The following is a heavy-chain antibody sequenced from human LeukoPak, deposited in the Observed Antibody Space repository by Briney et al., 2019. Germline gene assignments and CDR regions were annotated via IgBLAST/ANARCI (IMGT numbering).Heavy chain of an antibody. CDR1: GYSISSGYY. CDR3: ASFYCSGGSCYQYYYYYMDV. CDR2: IYYSGST. D-gene: IGHD2-15*01. Sequence: SETLSLTCTVSGYSISSGYYWGWIRQPPGKGLEWIGIIYYSGSTYSNPSLRSRVTMSVDTSKNQFSLKLSSVTAADTAVYYCASFYCSGGSCYQYYYYYMDVWGKGTTVTISS. V-gene: IGHV4-38-2*02. J-gene: IGHJ6*03.